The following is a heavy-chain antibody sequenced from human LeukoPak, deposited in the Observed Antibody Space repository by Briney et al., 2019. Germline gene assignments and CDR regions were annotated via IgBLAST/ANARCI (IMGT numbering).Heavy chain of an antibody. CDR3: ARVHDGADSSIHYYYGMDV. J-gene: IGHJ6*02. D-gene: IGHD4-23*01. Sequence: PSETLSLTCTVSGGSISSYYWSWIRQPAGKGLEWIGHIYTSGSTNYNPSLKSRVTMSVDTSKNQFSLKLSSVTAADTAVYYCARVHDGADSSIHYYYGMDVWGQGTTVTVSS. V-gene: IGHV4-4*07. CDR1: GGSISSYY. CDR2: IYTSGST.